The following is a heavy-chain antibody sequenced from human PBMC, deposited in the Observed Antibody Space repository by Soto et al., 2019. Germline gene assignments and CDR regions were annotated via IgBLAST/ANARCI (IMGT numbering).Heavy chain of an antibody. CDR1: GGSISSYY. J-gene: IGHJ6*02. V-gene: IGHV4-59*01. CDR3: ARDSNWLGMDV. D-gene: IGHD1-1*01. Sequence: PSETLSLTCTVSGGSISSYYWSWIRQPPGKGLEWIGYIYYSGSTNYNPSLKSRVTISVDTSKNQFSLKLSSVTAADTAVYYCARDSNWLGMDVWGQGTTVTVSS. CDR2: IYYSGST.